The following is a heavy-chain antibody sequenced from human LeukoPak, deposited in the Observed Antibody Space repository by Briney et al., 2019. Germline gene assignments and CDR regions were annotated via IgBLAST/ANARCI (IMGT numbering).Heavy chain of an antibody. CDR1: GFTFRSYA. CDR3: AKPPFGGVIFDY. V-gene: IGHV3-23*01. J-gene: IGHJ4*02. Sequence: GGSLRLSCAASGFTFRSYAMSWVRQAPGKGLEWVSAISGSGGSTYYADSVKGRFTISRDNSKNTLYLQMNSLRAEHTAVYYCAKPPFGGVIFDYWGQGTLVTVSS. D-gene: IGHD3-16*01. CDR2: ISGSGGST.